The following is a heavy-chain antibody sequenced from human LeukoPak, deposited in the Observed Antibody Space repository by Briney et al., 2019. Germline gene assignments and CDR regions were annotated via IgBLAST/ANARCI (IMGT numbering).Heavy chain of an antibody. D-gene: IGHD3-10*01. Sequence: PVASVKVSCKASGGTFSSYAISWVRQAPGQGLEWMGGIIPIFGTANYAQKFQGSVTITADESTSTAYMELSSLRSEDTAVYYCARDIYGSGSTVWFDPWGQGTLVTVSS. CDR2: IIPIFGTA. CDR1: GGTFSSYA. V-gene: IGHV1-69*01. CDR3: ARDIYGSGSTVWFDP. J-gene: IGHJ5*02.